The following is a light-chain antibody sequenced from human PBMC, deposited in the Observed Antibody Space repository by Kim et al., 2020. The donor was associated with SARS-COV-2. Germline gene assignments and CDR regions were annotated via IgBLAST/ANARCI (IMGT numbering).Light chain of an antibody. CDR3: QTWDTGIQV. J-gene: IGLJ3*02. CDR2: LNSDGSH. Sequence: ASVKLTCTLSSGYSSNAIAWHQQQPEKGPRYLMNLNSDGSHSKGDGIPYRFSGSSSGAERYLTISSLQSEDEADYYCQTWDTGIQVFGGGTQLTVL. CDR1: SGYSSNA. V-gene: IGLV4-69*01.